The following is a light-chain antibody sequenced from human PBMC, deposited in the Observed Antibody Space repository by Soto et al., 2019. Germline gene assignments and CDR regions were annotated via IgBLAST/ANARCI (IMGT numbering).Light chain of an antibody. CDR2: DAS. V-gene: IGKV1-5*01. Sequence: GDRVTITCRASQSIGTRLAWYQQKPGKAPKLLVHDASSLESGVPSRFSGSGSGTEFTLTISSLQPDDFATYYCQHYKTYSGTVGLGTKLEIK. J-gene: IGKJ1*01. CDR3: QHYKTYSGT. CDR1: QSIGTR.